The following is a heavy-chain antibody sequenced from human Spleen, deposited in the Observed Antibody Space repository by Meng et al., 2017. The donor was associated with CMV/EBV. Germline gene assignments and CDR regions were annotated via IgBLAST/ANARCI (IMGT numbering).Heavy chain of an antibody. V-gene: IGHV1-69*05. CDR1: GGIFSSYA. D-gene: IGHD6-6*01. J-gene: IGHJ6*02. CDR3: ARGTGIAARPIYYYGMDV. CDR2: IIPIFGTA. Sequence: SVKVSCKASGGIFSSYAISWVRQAPGQGLEWMGGIIPIFGTANYAQKFQGRVTITTDESTSTAYMELSSLRSEDTAVYYCARGTGIAARPIYYYGMDVWGQGTTVTVSS.